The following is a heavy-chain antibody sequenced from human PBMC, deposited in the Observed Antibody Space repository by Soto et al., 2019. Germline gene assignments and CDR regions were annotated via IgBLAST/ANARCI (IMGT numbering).Heavy chain of an antibody. CDR3: ARDYSSGWSTNFWGKGENWFDP. V-gene: IGHV1-18*01. D-gene: IGHD6-19*01. CDR2: ISAYNGNT. CDR1: GYTFTSYG. Sequence: ASVKVSCKASGYTFTSYGISWVRQAPGQGLEWMGWISAYNGNTKYAQKLQGRVTMTTDTSTSTAYMELRSLRSEDTAVYYCARDYSSGWSTNFWGKGENWFDPWGQGTLVTVSS. J-gene: IGHJ5*02.